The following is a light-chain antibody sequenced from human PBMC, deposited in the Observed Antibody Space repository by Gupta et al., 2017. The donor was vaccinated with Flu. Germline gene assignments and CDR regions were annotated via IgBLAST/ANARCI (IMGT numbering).Light chain of an antibody. CDR3: QSYDSSLRV. CDR2: GNN. V-gene: IGLV1-40*01. Sequence: LPHPPSVSRAPGQRVTISCTGSSSNIGAGYDVHWYQQLPETAPQLLIYGNNNRTAGAPDRFSGSKSGTAASLAITGLQADDEDDYDCQSYDSSLRVFGGGTKLTVL. CDR1: SSNIGAGYD. J-gene: IGLJ3*02.